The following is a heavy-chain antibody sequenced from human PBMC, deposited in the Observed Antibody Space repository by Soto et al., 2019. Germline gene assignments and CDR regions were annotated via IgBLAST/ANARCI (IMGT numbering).Heavy chain of an antibody. Sequence: PGGSLRLSCAASGFTFSSYWMHWVRQAPGKGLVWVSRINSDGSTTTYADSVKGRFTISRDNAKNTLYLQMSSLKAEDTAVYYCVRDRGYPDSFDVWGRGTMVTVSS. CDR3: VRDRGYPDSFDV. D-gene: IGHD3-10*01. CDR1: GFTFSSYW. CDR2: INSDGSTT. J-gene: IGHJ3*01. V-gene: IGHV3-74*01.